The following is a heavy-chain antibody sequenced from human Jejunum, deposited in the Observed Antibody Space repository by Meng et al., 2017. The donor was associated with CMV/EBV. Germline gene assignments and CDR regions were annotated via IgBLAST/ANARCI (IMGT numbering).Heavy chain of an antibody. V-gene: IGHV3-66*02. CDR2: IYSGGDR. CDR3: AKDFAPQY. J-gene: IGHJ4*02. D-gene: IGHD3-3*01. CDR1: GLTVNGKY. Sequence: LRLSCAVSGLTVNGKYMIWVRQWPGKGLEWVSVIYSGGDRYYADSVKGRFTISRDNSKNTLYLQMDSLRAEDTAVYYCAKDFAPQYWGQGTLVTVSS.